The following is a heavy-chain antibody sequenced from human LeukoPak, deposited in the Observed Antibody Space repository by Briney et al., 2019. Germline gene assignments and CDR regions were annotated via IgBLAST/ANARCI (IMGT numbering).Heavy chain of an antibody. Sequence: SETLSLTCTVSGGSISSGGYYWSWLRQHPGKGLEWIGYIYYSGSTYYNPSLKSRVTISVDTSKNQFSLKLSSVTAADTAVYYCARSAGDYGRSPWAYYYYGMDVWGRGTTVTVSS. CDR3: ARSAGDYGRSPWAYYYYGMDV. CDR1: GGSISSGGYY. D-gene: IGHD4-17*01. CDR2: IYYSGST. V-gene: IGHV4-31*03. J-gene: IGHJ6*02.